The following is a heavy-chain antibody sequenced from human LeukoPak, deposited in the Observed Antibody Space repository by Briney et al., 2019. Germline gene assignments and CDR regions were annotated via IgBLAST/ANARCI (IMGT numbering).Heavy chain of an antibody. CDR1: GFTFSSYA. CDR2: ISYDGSNK. J-gene: IGHJ4*02. CDR3: ARDVFLEWLVDY. D-gene: IGHD3-3*01. Sequence: PGRSLRLSCAASGFTFSSYAMHWVRQAPGKGLEWVAVISYDGSNKYYADSVKGRFTISRDNSKNTLYLQMNSLRAEDTAVYYCARDVFLEWLVDYWGQGTLVTVSS. V-gene: IGHV3-30-3*01.